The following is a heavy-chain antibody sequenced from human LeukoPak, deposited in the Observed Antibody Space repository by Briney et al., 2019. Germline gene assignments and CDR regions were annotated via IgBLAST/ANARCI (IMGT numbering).Heavy chain of an antibody. J-gene: IGHJ4*02. Sequence: GESLKISCKGSGYSFTSYWISWVRPMPGKGLEWMGRIDPSDSYTNYSPSFQGHVTISADKSISTAYLQWSSLKASDTAMYYCATISEYSSSWSGDYWGQGTLVTVSS. CDR1: GYSFTSYW. D-gene: IGHD6-13*01. CDR2: IDPSDSYT. V-gene: IGHV5-10-1*01. CDR3: ATISEYSSSWSGDY.